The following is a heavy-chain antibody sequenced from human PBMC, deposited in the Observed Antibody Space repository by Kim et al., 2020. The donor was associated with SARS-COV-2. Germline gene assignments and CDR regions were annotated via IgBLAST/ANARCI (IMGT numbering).Heavy chain of an antibody. CDR2: GST. CDR3: ARGRAHFDY. V-gene: IGHV3-53*04. Sequence: GSTYYADSVKGRFTISRHNSKNTLYLQMNSLRAEDTAVYYCARGRAHFDYWGQGTLVTVSS. J-gene: IGHJ4*02.